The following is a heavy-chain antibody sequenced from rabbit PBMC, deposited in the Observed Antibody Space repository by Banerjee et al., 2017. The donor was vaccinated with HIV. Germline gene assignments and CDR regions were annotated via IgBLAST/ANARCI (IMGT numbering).Heavy chain of an antibody. D-gene: IGHD4-1*01. CDR2: IDPIFTSA. Sequence: QSLEESGGDLVKPGASLTLTCTASGLDFSSSYWICWVRQAPGKGLEWIGYIDPIFTSAYYASWVNGRFSISRASSTTVTLQMTSLTAADTATYFCARDLAGVIGWNFNLWGPGTLVTVS. J-gene: IGHJ4*01. CDR3: ARDLAGVIGWNFNL. V-gene: IGHV1S40*01. CDR1: GLDFSSSYW.